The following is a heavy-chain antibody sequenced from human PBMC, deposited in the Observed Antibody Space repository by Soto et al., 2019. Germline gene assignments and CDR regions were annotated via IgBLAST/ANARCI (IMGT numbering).Heavy chain of an antibody. Sequence: GGSLRLSCAASGFTFDDYAMHWVRQAPGKGLEWVSGISWNSGSISYADSVKGRFTISRDNAKNSLYLQMNSLRAEDTALYYCAKDIRIAAASLFDYWGQGTLVTVSS. CDR1: GFTFDDYA. V-gene: IGHV3-9*01. J-gene: IGHJ4*02. CDR3: AKDIRIAAASLFDY. D-gene: IGHD6-13*01. CDR2: ISWNSGSI.